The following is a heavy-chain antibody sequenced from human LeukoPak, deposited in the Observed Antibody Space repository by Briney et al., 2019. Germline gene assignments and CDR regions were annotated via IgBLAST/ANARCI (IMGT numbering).Heavy chain of an antibody. CDR1: GFTFSTYA. D-gene: IGHD6-19*01. J-gene: IGHJ1*01. CDR2: ISSSGGIT. Sequence: PGGSLRLSCAASGFTFSTYAMTWVRQAPGKGLEWVSGISSSGGITWFADSVKGRFTISRDNSKNTLYLQMNSLRAEDTAVYYCASLAVAARAEYFQHWGQGTLVTVSS. V-gene: IGHV3-23*01. CDR3: ASLAVAARAEYFQH.